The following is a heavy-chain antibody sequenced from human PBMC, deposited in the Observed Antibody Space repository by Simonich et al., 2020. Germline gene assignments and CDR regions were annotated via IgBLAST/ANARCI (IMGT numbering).Heavy chain of an antibody. V-gene: IGHV4-34*01. J-gene: IGHJ3*02. D-gene: IGHD3-16*01. CDR1: GGSFSGYY. CDR3: ARPLGIVWAFDI. CDR2: INHSGST. Sequence: QVQLQQWGAGLLKPSETLSLTCAVYGGSFSGYYWSWIRQPPGKGLEWIGEINHSGSTNYNPSLKGRVTLSVDTYKNQFSLKLSSVTAADTAVYYCARPLGIVWAFDIWGQGTMVTVSS.